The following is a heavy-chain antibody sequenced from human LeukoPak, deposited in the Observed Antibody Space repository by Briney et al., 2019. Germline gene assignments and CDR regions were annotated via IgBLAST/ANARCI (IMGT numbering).Heavy chain of an antibody. CDR1: GFTFSSYA. V-gene: IGHV3-23*01. D-gene: IGHD6-13*01. CDR3: ATHIAAAGTQGY. J-gene: IGHJ4*02. Sequence: PGGSLRLSCAASGFTFSSYAMSWVRQAPGKGLEWVSAISGSGGSTYYADSVKGRFTISRDNSKNTLYLQMNSPRAEDTAVYYCATHIAAAGTQGYWGQGTLVTVSS. CDR2: ISGSGGST.